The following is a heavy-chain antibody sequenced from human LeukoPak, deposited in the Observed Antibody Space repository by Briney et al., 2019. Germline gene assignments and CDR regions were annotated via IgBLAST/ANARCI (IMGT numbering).Heavy chain of an antibody. CDR2: IYYSGST. CDR3: ARGSEQWLVPSPDYYGMDV. CDR1: GGSISSYY. Sequence: SETLSLTCTVSGGSISSYYWSWIRQPPGKGLEWIGYIYYSGSTNYNPSLKSRVTISVDTSKNQFSLKLSSVTAADTAVYYCARGSEQWLVPSPDYYGMDVWGKGTTVTVSS. V-gene: IGHV4-59*01. J-gene: IGHJ6*04. D-gene: IGHD6-19*01.